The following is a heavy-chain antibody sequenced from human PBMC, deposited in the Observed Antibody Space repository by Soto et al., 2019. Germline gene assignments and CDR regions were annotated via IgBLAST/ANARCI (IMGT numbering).Heavy chain of an antibody. V-gene: IGHV5-51*01. J-gene: IGHJ4*02. Sequence: GESLKISCQGSGYSFTTYWIAWVRQMPGKGLEWMGTIYPGDSDTRYSPSFQGQVTISADKSISTAYLQWSGLKASDTAMCYCARVPSYFDSWGQGTLVTVSS. CDR2: IYPGDSDT. CDR1: GYSFTTYW. CDR3: ARVPSYFDS.